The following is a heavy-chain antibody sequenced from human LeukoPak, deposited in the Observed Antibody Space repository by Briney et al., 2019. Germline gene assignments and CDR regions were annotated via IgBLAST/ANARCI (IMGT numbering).Heavy chain of an antibody. J-gene: IGHJ4*02. CDR1: AFNFSSNW. Sequence: GGSLRLLCASSAFNFSSNWLNWAPQDPGKGLDMLPHIKQEASEKYYVDSVKGRFTISRDNAKNSLYLQMNSLTAEDTAGYYCARGGDYGDSFDYWGQGTLVTVSS. D-gene: IGHD4-17*01. V-gene: IGHV3-7*01. CDR2: IKQEASEK. CDR3: ARGGDYGDSFDY.